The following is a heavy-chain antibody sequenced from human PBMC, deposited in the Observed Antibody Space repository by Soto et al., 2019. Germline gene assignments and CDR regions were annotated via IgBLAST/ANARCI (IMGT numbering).Heavy chain of an antibody. D-gene: IGHD3-16*01. CDR2: IIPIFGTA. V-gene: IGHV1-69*13. CDR3: ARHLGGNHYYYGMDV. CDR1: GCTFTGYY. J-gene: IGHJ6*02. Sequence: ASVKVSCKAAGCTFTGYYMHWVRQAPGQGLEWMVGIIPIFGTADYAQKFQGRVTITADDFTSTAYMELSSLRSEDTAVYYCARHLGGNHYYYGMDVWGQGTTVTVSS.